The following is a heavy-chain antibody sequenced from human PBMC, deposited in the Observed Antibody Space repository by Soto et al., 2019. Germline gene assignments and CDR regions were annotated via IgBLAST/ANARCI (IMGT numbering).Heavy chain of an antibody. CDR3: ATNHDDISGRTPLLFDS. J-gene: IGHJ4*02. CDR1: GDSIGTGGYY. V-gene: IGHV4-31*01. Sequence: QVQLQESGPGLVKPSQTLSLTCTVSGDSIGTGGYYWDWIRQHPGKGPEWIGYIHYSGNTYYNPSLKRPLTISLDTSKNQCSLHLSSVTAADTAVYYCATNHDDISGRTPLLFDSWGQGTLVTVSS. CDR2: IHYSGNT. D-gene: IGHD3-22*01.